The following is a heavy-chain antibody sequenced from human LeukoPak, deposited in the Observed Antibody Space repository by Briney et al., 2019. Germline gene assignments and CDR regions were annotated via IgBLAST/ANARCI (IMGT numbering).Heavy chain of an antibody. Sequence: TSETLSLTCVVSGGSISSTSYYWGWIRQPPGKGLEWIGSIYYSGSTYYSPSLKSRVTISVDTSKNQFSLKLSSVTAADTAVYYCARGGGYFLIDAFDIWGLGTMVTVSS. D-gene: IGHD3-22*01. J-gene: IGHJ3*02. V-gene: IGHV4-39*07. CDR2: IYYSGST. CDR3: ARGGGYFLIDAFDI. CDR1: GGSISSTSYY.